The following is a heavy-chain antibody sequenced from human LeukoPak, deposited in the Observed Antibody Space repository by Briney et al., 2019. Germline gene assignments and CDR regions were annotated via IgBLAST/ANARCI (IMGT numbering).Heavy chain of an antibody. CDR2: ISGSGGGT. CDR1: GFTFNSYA. V-gene: IGHV3-23*01. J-gene: IGHJ4*02. Sequence: GRSLRLSCAASGFTFNSYAMSWVRQAPEKGLGWVASISGSGGGTYYADSVKGWFTISRAHSRNTLYLQINSLRAEDTAVYYCAKDLGRYRNNYFDYWGQGTLVTVSS. D-gene: IGHD1-26*01. CDR3: AKDLGRYRNNYFDY.